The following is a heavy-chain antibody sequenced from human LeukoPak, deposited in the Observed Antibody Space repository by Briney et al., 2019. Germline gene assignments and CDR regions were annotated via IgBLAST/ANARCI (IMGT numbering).Heavy chain of an antibody. CDR3: AKGKAGHYHSVTDEYYYYMDV. Sequence: PSETLSLTCVVDGGYFSGFYWTWIRQAPGKGLEWIGEISYSGSTKYNPSLKSRVTIEVDTPKKQISLNLSSLTAADTAVYYCAKGKAGHYHSVTDEYYYYMDVWGKGTTVIASS. V-gene: IGHV4-34*01. J-gene: IGHJ6*03. D-gene: IGHD3-9*01. CDR1: GGYFSGFY. CDR2: ISYSGST.